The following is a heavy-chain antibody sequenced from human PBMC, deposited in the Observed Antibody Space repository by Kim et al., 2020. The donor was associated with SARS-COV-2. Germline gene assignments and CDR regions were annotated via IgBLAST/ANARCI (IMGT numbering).Heavy chain of an antibody. D-gene: IGHD3-22*01. V-gene: IGHV1-69*13. J-gene: IGHJ3*02. CDR2: IIPIFGTA. CDR3: ARMTPTAVVVISNHPDAFDI. CDR1: GGTFSSYA. Sequence: SVKVSCKASGGTFSSYAISWVRQAPGQGLEWMGGIIPIFGTANYAQKFQGRVTITADESTSTAYMELSSLRSEDTAVYYCARMTPTAVVVISNHPDAFDIWGQGTMVTVSS.